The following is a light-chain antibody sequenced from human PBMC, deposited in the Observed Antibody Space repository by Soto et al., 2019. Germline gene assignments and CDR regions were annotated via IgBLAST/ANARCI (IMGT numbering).Light chain of an antibody. CDR1: QSISTY. J-gene: IGKJ4*01. Sequence: DIQMTQSPSSLSASIGDRITITCRASQSISTYLNWYQQKPGKAPNLLIYGASTLQNGVPSRFSVSGSATDFTLTISSLQPEDFATYYCQQSFITPPLTFGGGTKVEIK. CDR2: GAS. CDR3: QQSFITPPLT. V-gene: IGKV1-39*01.